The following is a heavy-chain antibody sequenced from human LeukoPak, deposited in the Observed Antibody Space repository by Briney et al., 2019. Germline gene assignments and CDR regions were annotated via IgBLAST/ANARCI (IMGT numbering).Heavy chain of an antibody. D-gene: IGHD5-18*01. J-gene: IGHJ6*03. CDR1: GGSISSYY. V-gene: IGHV4-59*01. CDR2: IYYSGST. CDR3: ARDGYGYGHEYYMDV. Sequence: SETLSLTCTVSGGSISSYYWSWIRQPPGKGLEWIGYIYYSGSTNYNPSLKSRVTISVDTSKNQFSLKLSSVTAADTAVYYCARDGYGYGHEYYMDVWGKGTTVTISS.